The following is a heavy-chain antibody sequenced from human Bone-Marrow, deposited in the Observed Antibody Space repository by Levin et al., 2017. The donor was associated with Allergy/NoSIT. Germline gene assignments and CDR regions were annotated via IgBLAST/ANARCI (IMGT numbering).Heavy chain of an antibody. J-gene: IGHJ5*02. CDR3: AKGSVGRFRELLRDGTNWFDP. Sequence: AGGSLRLSCAASGFTFSSYAMSWVRQAPGKGLEWVSAISGSGGSTYYADSVKGRFTISRDNSKNTLYLQMNSLRAEDTAVYYCAKGSVGRFRELLRDGTNWFDPWGQGTLVTVSS. CDR1: GFTFSSYA. V-gene: IGHV3-23*01. CDR2: ISGSGGST. D-gene: IGHD3-10*01.